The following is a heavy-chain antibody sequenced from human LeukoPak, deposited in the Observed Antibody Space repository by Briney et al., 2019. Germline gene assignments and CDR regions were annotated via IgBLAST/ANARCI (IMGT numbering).Heavy chain of an antibody. Sequence: GGSLRLSCSASGFTFSSYAMHWVRQAPGKGLEYVSAISSNGDSTYYADSVKGRFTISRDNSKNTLYLQMSSLRAEDTAVYYCARGYASAWCDYWGQGALVTVSS. V-gene: IGHV3-64*04. CDR3: ARGYASAWCDY. CDR1: GFTFSSYA. D-gene: IGHD6-19*01. J-gene: IGHJ4*02. CDR2: ISSNGDST.